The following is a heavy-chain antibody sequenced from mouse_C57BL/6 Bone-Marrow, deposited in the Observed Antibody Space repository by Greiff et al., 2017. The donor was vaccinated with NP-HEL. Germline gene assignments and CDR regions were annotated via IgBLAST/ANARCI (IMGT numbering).Heavy chain of an antibody. CDR2: ISDGGSYT. Sequence: EVQLVESGGGLVKPGGSLKLSCAASGFTFSSYAMSWVRQTPEKRLEWVATISDGGSYTYYPDNVKGRFTISRDNAKNNLYLQMSHLKSEDTAMYYCARGDYYGSSSWFAYWGQGTLVTVSA. CDR1: GFTFSSYA. J-gene: IGHJ3*01. CDR3: ARGDYYGSSSWFAY. D-gene: IGHD1-1*01. V-gene: IGHV5-4*01.